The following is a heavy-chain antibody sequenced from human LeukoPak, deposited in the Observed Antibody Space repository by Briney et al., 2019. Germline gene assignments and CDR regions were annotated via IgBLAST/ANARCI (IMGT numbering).Heavy chain of an antibody. CDR3: ARTPMVSAAADYPWFNDY. D-gene: IGHD4/OR15-4a*01. CDR1: GGSFSGYY. J-gene: IGHJ4*02. CDR2: INHSGST. V-gene: IGHV4-34*01. Sequence: PSETLSLTCAVYGGSFSGYYWSWIRQPPGKGLEWIGEINHSGSTNYNPSLKSRVTISVDTSKNQFSLKLSSVTAADAAVYYCARTPMVSAAADYPWFNDYWGQGTLVTVSS.